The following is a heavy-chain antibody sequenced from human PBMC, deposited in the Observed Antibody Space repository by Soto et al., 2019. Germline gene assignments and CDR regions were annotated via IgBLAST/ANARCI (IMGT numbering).Heavy chain of an antibody. CDR3: ARAHRDLQQLVHYYYSMDV. V-gene: IGHV4-34*01. J-gene: IGHJ6*02. Sequence: SETLSLTCAVYGGSFSGYFCAWIRQPPGKGLEWIGYIHYSGSTYHNPSLKSRVTISVDTSKNQFSLKLSSVTAADTAVYYCARAHRDLQQLVHYYYSMDVWGQGTTVTVSS. CDR1: GGSFSGYF. D-gene: IGHD6-13*01. CDR2: IHYSGST.